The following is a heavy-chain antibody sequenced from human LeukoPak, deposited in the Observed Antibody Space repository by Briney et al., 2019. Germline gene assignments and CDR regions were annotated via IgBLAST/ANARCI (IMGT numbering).Heavy chain of an antibody. V-gene: IGHV1-18*01. Sequence: ASVKVSCKASRGTFSSYTISWVRQAPGQGLEWMGWISAYNGNTNYAQKLQGRVTMTTDTSTSTAYMELRSLRSDDTAVYYCARESYYYDSSGYRNWFDPWGQGTLVTVSS. CDR1: RGTFSSYT. D-gene: IGHD3-22*01. CDR2: ISAYNGNT. CDR3: ARESYYYDSSGYRNWFDP. J-gene: IGHJ5*02.